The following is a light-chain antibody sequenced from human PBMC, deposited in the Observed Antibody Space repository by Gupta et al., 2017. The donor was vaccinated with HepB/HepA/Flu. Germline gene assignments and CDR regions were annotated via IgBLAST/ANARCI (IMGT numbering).Light chain of an antibody. CDR2: GAS. CDR1: QSVSSN. CDR3: QQYENWPLT. J-gene: IGKJ5*01. V-gene: IGKV3-15*01. Sequence: EIVMTQSPATLSVSPGERATLSCRASQSVSSNLAWYQHTPGQAPRLLIYGASTRNTGIPARFSGSGSGTDFTLTISSLQSEDFAIYYCQQYENWPLTFGQGTRLEIK.